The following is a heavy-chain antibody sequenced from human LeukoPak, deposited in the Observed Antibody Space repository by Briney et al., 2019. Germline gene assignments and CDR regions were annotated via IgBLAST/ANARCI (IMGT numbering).Heavy chain of an antibody. J-gene: IGHJ4*02. Sequence: SVKVSCKASGYTFTGYYMHWVRQAPGQGLEWMGWINPNSGGTNYAQKFQGRVTMTWDTSISTAYMELSRLRSDDTAVYYCARGIVVVVAATYPHMRVGYWGQGTLVTVSS. D-gene: IGHD2-15*01. V-gene: IGHV1-2*02. CDR2: INPNSGGT. CDR3: ARGIVVVVAATYPHMRVGY. CDR1: GYTFTGYY.